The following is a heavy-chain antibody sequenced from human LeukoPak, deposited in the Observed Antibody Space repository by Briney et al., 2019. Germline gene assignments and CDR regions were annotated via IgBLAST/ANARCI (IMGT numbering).Heavy chain of an antibody. Sequence: PSETLSLTCDVSGVSINTCCYYWTWIRQPPGKGLEWIGYKYYSGSTRYNSSLRSRLTISLDTSKNQFSLKLSSVTAADTAVYYCAGHGPRTRQWLVGGGVDYYYMDVWGKGTTVTVSS. D-gene: IGHD6-19*01. V-gene: IGHV4-61*01. CDR1: GVSINTCCYY. J-gene: IGHJ6*03. CDR3: AGHGPRTRQWLVGGGVDYYYMDV. CDR2: KYYSGST.